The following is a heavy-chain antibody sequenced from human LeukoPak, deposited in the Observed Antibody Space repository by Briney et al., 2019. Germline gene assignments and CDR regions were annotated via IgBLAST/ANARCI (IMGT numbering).Heavy chain of an antibody. CDR1: GFTLFSYS. CDR3: ARGAQIYSGSSNSFDY. V-gene: IGHV3-23*01. Sequence: GGAPRPSPAAPGFTLFSYSLSWVRQAPGEGAGGVSAISGSGGSTYYADSVKGRFTISRDNSKNTLYLQMNSLRAEDTAVYYCARGAQIYSGSSNSFDYWGQGTLVTVSS. J-gene: IGHJ4*02. CDR2: ISGSGGST. D-gene: IGHD1-26*01.